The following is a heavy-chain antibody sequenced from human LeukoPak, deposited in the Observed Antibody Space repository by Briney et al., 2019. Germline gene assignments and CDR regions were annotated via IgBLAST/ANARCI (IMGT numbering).Heavy chain of an antibody. J-gene: IGHJ1*01. CDR2: ISGSGGST. V-gene: IGHV3-23*01. D-gene: IGHD2-2*02. CDR3: AKIGVPAAIRGYFQH. CDR1: GFTFSSYA. Sequence: GGSLRLSCAASGFTFSSYAMSWVRQAPGEGLEWVSAISGSGGSTYYADSVKGRFTISRDNSKNTLYLQMNSLRAEDTAVYYCAKIGVPAAIRGYFQHWGQGTLVTVSS.